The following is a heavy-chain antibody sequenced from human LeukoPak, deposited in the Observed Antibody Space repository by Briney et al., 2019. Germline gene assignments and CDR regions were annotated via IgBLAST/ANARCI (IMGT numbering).Heavy chain of an antibody. CDR1: GYTLTELS. J-gene: IGHJ5*02. D-gene: IGHD2-8*01. CDR2: CDPEDGET. V-gene: IGHV1-24*01. CDR3: ATQGCTNGVCPWGVYNWFDP. Sequence: ASVTVSCKVSGYTLTELSMHWVRQAPGKGLAWMGGCDPEDGETIYAQKFQGRVTMTEDTSTDTAYMELSSLRSEDTAVYYCATQGCTNGVCPWGVYNWFDPWGQGTLVTVSS.